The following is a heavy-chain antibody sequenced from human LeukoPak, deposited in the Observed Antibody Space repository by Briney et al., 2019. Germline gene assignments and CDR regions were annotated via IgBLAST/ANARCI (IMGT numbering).Heavy chain of an antibody. V-gene: IGHV4-34*01. CDR2: IYHSGST. CDR1: GGSFSGYY. CDR3: TRGGTSISWYAGD. Sequence: SETLSLTCAVYGGSFSGYYWTWIRQPPGKGLEWIGGIYHSGSTNYNPSLKSRITISVDTSKNQFSLKLSSVTAADTAVYYCTRGGTSISWYAGDWGQGTLVTVSS. J-gene: IGHJ4*02. D-gene: IGHD6-13*01.